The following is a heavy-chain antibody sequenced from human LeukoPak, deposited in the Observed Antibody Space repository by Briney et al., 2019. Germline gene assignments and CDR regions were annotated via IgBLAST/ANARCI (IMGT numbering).Heavy chain of an antibody. Sequence: PGGSLRLSCEVSGFTFSDHYMSWIRQAPGKRLEWVSYISSGGTYTNYADSVEGRFTISRDNAKNSLYLQMNSLRAEDTAVYYCARGDYGGDYFDYWGQGTLVTVSS. CDR3: ARGDYGGDYFDY. V-gene: IGHV3-11*05. CDR1: GFTFSDHY. D-gene: IGHD4-23*01. CDR2: ISSGGTYT. J-gene: IGHJ4*02.